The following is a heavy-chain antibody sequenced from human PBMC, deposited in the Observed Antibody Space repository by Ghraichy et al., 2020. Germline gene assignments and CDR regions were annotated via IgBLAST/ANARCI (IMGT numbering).Heavy chain of an antibody. CDR1: GGSINSDY. D-gene: IGHD3-10*01. V-gene: IGHV4-59*01. J-gene: IGHJ4*02. CDR2: IHHSGTT. CDR3: ARLGGSGTNPPYDK. Sequence: SQTLSITCTVSGGSINSDYWSWIRQPPGKGLEQIGYIHHSGTTIYNPSLQSRVTISVDTSKNQFSLNLRSVTAADTAVYYCARLGGSGTNPPYDKWGQGILVTVSS.